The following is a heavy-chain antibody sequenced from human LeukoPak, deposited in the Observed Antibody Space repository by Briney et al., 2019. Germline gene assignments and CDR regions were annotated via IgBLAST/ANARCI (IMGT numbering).Heavy chain of an antibody. D-gene: IGHD3-22*01. Sequence: GGSLRLSCAASGFTFSSYGMHWVRQAPGKGLEWVAVISYDGSNKYYADSVKGRFTISRDNSKNTLYLQMNSLRAEDTAVYYCAKGAAYYYGSSGYYYFNYWGQGTLVTVSS. CDR2: ISYDGSNK. CDR3: AKGAAYYYGSSGYYYFNY. J-gene: IGHJ4*02. V-gene: IGHV3-30*18. CDR1: GFTFSSYG.